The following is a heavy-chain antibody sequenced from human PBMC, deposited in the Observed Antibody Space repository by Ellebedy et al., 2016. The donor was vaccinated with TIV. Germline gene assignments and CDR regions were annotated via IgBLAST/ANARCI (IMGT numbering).Heavy chain of an antibody. D-gene: IGHD4-17*01. Sequence: PGGSLRLSCAASGFTFAAYTMPWVRHAPGPGLEWVSLISWDGGSTYYADSVKGRFTISRDNSKNSLYLQMNSLRTEDTALYYCAKGLERNGDYVADYWGQGTLVTVSS. CDR3: AKGLERNGDYVADY. J-gene: IGHJ4*02. CDR1: GFTFAAYT. V-gene: IGHV3-43*01. CDR2: ISWDGGST.